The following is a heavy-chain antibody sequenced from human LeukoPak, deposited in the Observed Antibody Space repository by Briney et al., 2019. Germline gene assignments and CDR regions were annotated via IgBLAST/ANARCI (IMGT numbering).Heavy chain of an antibody. V-gene: IGHV4-34*01. CDR2: TNHSGST. D-gene: IGHD2-2*01. J-gene: IGHJ6*03. CDR1: GGSFGGYY. Sequence: SETLSLTCAVDGGSFGGYYWSWIRQPPGKGLEWIGETNHSGSTNYNPSLKSRVTISVDTSKNQFSLKLSSVTAADTAVYYCATIVVPAARHYYYYYMDVWGKGTTVTVSS. CDR3: ATIVVPAARHYYYYYMDV.